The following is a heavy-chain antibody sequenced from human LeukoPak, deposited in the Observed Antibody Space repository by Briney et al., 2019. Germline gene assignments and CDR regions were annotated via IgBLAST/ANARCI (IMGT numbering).Heavy chain of an antibody. CDR1: GGSISSYF. D-gene: IGHD2-15*01. V-gene: IGHV4-59*08. Sequence: SSETLSLTCTVSGGSISSYFWSWIRQPPGKGLEWIGYIYYSGSTNYNPSLKSRVTISLDTSKNQFSLKLSSVTAADTAVYYCARSGSYAAAGDYWGQGTLVTVSS. J-gene: IGHJ4*02. CDR3: ARSGSYAAAGDY. CDR2: IYYSGST.